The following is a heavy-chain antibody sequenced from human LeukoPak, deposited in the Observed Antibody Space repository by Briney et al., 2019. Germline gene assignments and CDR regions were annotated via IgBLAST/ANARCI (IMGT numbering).Heavy chain of an antibody. D-gene: IGHD2-15*01. CDR2: KSYDGSNK. V-gene: IGHV3-30-3*01. CDR3: ARECSGGSCWDAFDV. J-gene: IGHJ3*01. CDR1: GFTFSSYA. Sequence: GGSLRLSCAASGFTFSSYAMHWVRQAPGKGLEWVAVKSYDGSNKYYADSVKGRFTISRDNSKNTLYLQMNSLRAEDTAVYYCARECSGGSCWDAFDVWGQGTMVTVSS.